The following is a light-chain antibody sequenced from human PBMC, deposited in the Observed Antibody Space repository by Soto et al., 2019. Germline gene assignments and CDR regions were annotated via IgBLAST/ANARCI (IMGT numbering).Light chain of an antibody. CDR2: DVS. Sequence: QAALTQPASVSGSPGQSITISCTGTSSDIGGYKYVSWYQQHPGKAPILLIYDVSDRPSGVSNRFSGAKSGNTASLTISGLQAEDEADYYCSSYTTSSAAYVFGSGTKLTVL. CDR3: SSYTTSSAAYV. J-gene: IGLJ1*01. V-gene: IGLV2-14*01. CDR1: SSDIGGYKY.